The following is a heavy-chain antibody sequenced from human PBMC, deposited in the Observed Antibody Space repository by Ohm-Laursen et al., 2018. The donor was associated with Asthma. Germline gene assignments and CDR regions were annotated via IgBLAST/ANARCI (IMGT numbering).Heavy chain of an antibody. CDR3: ARDTTSYHGSGSFDP. V-gene: IGHV3-21*01. CDR2: ISHSGTYK. Sequence: LRLSCTASGFTFSSYNMNWVRQAPGKGLEWVSSISHSGTYKYYADSVKGRFTISRDNARNSLDLQLSSLRAEDSALYYCARDTTSYHGSGSFDPWGQGTLVTVFS. D-gene: IGHD3-10*01. CDR1: GFTFSSYN. J-gene: IGHJ5*02.